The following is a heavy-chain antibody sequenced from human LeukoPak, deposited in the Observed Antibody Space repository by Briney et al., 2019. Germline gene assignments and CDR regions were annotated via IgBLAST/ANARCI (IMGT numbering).Heavy chain of an antibody. J-gene: IGHJ4*02. CDR3: ARGTGIVGATDY. Sequence: GGSLRLSCAASGFTFSSYEMNWVRQAPGKGLEWVSYISSSGSTIYYADSVKGRFTISRDNAKNSLYLQMNSLRAEDTAVYYCARGTGIVGATDYWGQGTLATVSS. D-gene: IGHD1-26*01. V-gene: IGHV3-48*03. CDR1: GFTFSSYE. CDR2: ISSSGSTI.